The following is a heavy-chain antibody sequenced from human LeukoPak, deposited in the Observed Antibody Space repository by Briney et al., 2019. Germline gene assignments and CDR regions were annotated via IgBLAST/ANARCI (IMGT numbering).Heavy chain of an antibody. Sequence: SETLSLTCAVYGGSFSGYYWSWIRQPPGKGLEWIGEINHSGSTNYNPSLKSRVTISVDTCKNPFSLKVSYVAAADRAVYHYGNFDYWGQGTLVTVSS. V-gene: IGHV4-34*01. CDR2: INHSGST. CDR3: GNFDY. CDR1: GGSFSGYY. J-gene: IGHJ4*02.